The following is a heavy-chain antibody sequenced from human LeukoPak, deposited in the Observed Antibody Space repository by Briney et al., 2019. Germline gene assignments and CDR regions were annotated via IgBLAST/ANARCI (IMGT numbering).Heavy chain of an antibody. Sequence: GASVKVSCKASGYTFTSYYMHWVRQAPGQGLEWMGIINPSGGSTSYAQKFQGRVTMTRDTSTSTAYMELSSLRSEDTAVYYCARAGVSLAYCGGDCYYYFDYWGQGTLVTVSS. CDR3: ARAGVSLAYCGGDCYYYFDY. D-gene: IGHD2-21*02. J-gene: IGHJ4*02. CDR2: INPSGGST. CDR1: GYTFTSYY. V-gene: IGHV1-46*01.